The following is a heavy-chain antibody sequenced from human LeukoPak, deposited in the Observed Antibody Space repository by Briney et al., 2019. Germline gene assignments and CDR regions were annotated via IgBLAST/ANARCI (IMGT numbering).Heavy chain of an antibody. CDR3: AKDIAMVRGVLGDYYYYYYGMDV. CDR1: GFTFDDYA. Sequence: GGSLRLSCAASGFTFDDYAMHWVRQAPGKGLEWVSGISWNSGSIGYADSVKGRFTISRDNAKNSLYLQMNSLRAEDTALYYCAKDIAMVRGVLGDYYYYYYGMDVWGQGTTVTVSS. J-gene: IGHJ6*02. CDR2: ISWNSGSI. D-gene: IGHD3-10*01. V-gene: IGHV3-9*01.